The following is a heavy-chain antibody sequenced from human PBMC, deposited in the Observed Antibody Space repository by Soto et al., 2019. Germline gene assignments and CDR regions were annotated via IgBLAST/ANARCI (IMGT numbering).Heavy chain of an antibody. CDR1: GGSISNYF. CDR3: ARYSSGWPGNGMDV. V-gene: IGHV4-59*01. D-gene: IGHD6-19*01. CDR2: IYYTGST. J-gene: IGHJ6*02. Sequence: PSETLSLTCTVSGGSISNYFWSWIRQSPVKGLERIGYIYYTGSTTYHPSLKSRVTISVDTSKNQFSLNLTSVTAADTAVYYCARYSSGWPGNGMDVWGRGTTVTVSS.